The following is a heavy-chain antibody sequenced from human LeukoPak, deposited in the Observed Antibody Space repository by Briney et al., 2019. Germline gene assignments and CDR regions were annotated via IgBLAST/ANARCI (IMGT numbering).Heavy chain of an antibody. D-gene: IGHD4-17*01. CDR3: ARSRYGDYSP. CDR1: GYTFTNYD. CDR2: MNPNTGNT. V-gene: IGHV1-8*01. J-gene: IGHJ5*02. Sequence: ASVKVSCKTSGYTFTNYDINWVRRASGQGLEWMGWMNPNTGNTGYAQKFQGRVTMTRDTSTSTAYMELRNLRSEDTAVYFCARSRYGDYSPWGQGTLVIVSS.